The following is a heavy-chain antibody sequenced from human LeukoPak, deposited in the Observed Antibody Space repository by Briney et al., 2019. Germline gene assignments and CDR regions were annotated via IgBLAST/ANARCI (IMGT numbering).Heavy chain of an antibody. D-gene: IGHD3-22*01. CDR2: IYYSGCT. CDR3: ARHGRYYDSSGSIDY. V-gene: IGHV4-39*01. CDR1: GGSISSSSYY. J-gene: IGHJ4*02. Sequence: PSETLSLTCTVSGGSISSSSYYWGWIRQPPGKGLEWIGSIYYSGCTYYNPSLKSRVTISVDTSKNQFSLKLSSVTAADTAVYYCARHGRYYDSSGSIDYWGQGTLVTVSS.